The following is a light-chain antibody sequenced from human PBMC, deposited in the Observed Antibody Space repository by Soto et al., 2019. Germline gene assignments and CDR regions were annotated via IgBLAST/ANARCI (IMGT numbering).Light chain of an antibody. CDR2: DAS. Sequence: EIVLTQSPATLSLSPGERATLSCRAGQSVSSYLAWYQQKPGQAPRLLIYDASNRATGVPTRFSGSRSGAEFTLTINSLQSEDFAVYYCQPYNNWPLTFGGGTKVDIK. V-gene: IGKV3-11*01. J-gene: IGKJ4*01. CDR1: QSVSSY. CDR3: QPYNNWPLT.